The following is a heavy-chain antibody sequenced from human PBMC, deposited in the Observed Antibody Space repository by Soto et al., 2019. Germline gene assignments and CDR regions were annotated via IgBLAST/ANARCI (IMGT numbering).Heavy chain of an antibody. J-gene: IGHJ4*02. D-gene: IGHD2-15*01. CDR1: GGSVSSGSYY. Sequence: QVQLQESGPGLVKPSETLSLTCTVSGGSVSSGSYYWSWIRQPPGKGLEWIGYIYYSGSTNYNPSLKRRVTIAVDTSKNQFSLKLSSVTAADTAVYYCARDTTYCSGGSCSPAYYFDYWGQGTLVTVSS. CDR3: ARDTTYCSGGSCSPAYYFDY. CDR2: IYYSGST. V-gene: IGHV4-61*01.